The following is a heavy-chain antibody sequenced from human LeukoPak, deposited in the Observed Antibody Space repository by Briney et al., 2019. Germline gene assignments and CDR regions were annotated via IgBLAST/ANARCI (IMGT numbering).Heavy chain of an antibody. CDR1: GYTFTSYG. D-gene: IGHD3-22*01. CDR2: ISAYNGNT. CDR3: ARGGTMIVVVKDYYYGMDV. Sequence: ASVKVSCKASGYTFTSYGISWVRQAPGQGLEWMGWISAYNGNTNYAQKLQGRVTMTTDTSTSTAYMELRSLRSDDTAVYYCARGGTMIVVVKDYYYGMDVWGQGTTVTVSS. J-gene: IGHJ6*02. V-gene: IGHV1-18*01.